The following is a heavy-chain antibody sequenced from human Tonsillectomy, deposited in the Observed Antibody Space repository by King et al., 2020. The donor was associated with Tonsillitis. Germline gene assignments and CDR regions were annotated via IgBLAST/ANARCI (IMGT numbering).Heavy chain of an antibody. V-gene: IGHV2-26*01. CDR2: IFSNDAK. CDR1: GFSLNNARVG. J-gene: IGHJ6*02. CDR3: ARTTRYNWNYDGMDV. D-gene: IGHD1-20*01. Sequence: TLKESGPVLVKPTETLTLTCTVSGFSLNNARVGVSWIRQPPGKALEWLAHIFSNDAKSYSTILKSRLTMSKDTSKSQVILNMTDMDPVDTATYYCARTTRYNWNYDGMDVWGQGTTVTVSS.